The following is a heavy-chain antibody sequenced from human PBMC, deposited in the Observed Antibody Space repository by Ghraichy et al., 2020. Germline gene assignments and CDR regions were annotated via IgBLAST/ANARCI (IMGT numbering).Heavy chain of an antibody. CDR1: GYTFTGYY. D-gene: IGHD6-19*01. J-gene: IGHJ5*02. CDR3: ARDSYSSGWYGDVAGNWFDP. Sequence: ASVKVSCKASGYTFTGYYMHWVRQAPGQGLEWMGWINPNSGGTNYAQKFQGWVTMTRDTSISTAYMELSRLRSDDTAVYYCARDSYSSGWYGDVAGNWFDPWGQGTLVTVSS. CDR2: INPNSGGT. V-gene: IGHV1-2*04.